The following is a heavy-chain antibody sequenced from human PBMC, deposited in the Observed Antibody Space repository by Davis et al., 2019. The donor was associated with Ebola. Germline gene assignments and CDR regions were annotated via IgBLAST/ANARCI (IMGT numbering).Heavy chain of an antibody. D-gene: IGHD1-14*01. V-gene: IGHV3-30*18. J-gene: IGHJ4*02. CDR2: ISYDGNDK. Sequence: SCAASGITFSSNAMHWVRQAPGKGLEWVAVISYDGNDKYYADSVKGRFTISTDNSKNTLYLQMSSLRVEDTAVYYCAKSSMTGWYWGQGTLVTVSS. CDR3: AKSSMTGWY. CDR1: GITFSSNA.